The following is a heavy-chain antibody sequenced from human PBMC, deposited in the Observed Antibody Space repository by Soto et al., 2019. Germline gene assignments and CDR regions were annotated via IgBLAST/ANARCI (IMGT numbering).Heavy chain of an antibody. CDR3: AKWTGGYGY. V-gene: IGHV3-9*01. J-gene: IGHJ4*02. CDR2: ISWNSGSI. Sequence: EVQLVESGGGLVQPGRSLRLSCAASGFTFDDYAMHWVRQAPGKGLEWVSGISWNSGSIGYADSVKGRFTISRDNAKNSLYLQMNSLRGEDTALYYCAKWTGGYGYWGQGTLLTVSS. D-gene: IGHD3-22*01. CDR1: GFTFDDYA.